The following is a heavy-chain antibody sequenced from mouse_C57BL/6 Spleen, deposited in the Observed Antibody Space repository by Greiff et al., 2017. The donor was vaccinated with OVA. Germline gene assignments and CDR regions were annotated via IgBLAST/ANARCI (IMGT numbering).Heavy chain of an antibody. D-gene: IGHD1-1*01. J-gene: IGHJ2*01. V-gene: IGHV1-82*01. CDR2: IYTGDGDT. Sequence: QVQLQQSGPELVKPGASVKISCKASGYSFSSSWLNWVKQRPGKGLEWIGRIYTGDGDTNYNGKFKGKATLTADKSSSKAYMQLSSQTSEESAVYFCARELRSGYFGCWGQGTTLTVSS. CDR3: ARELRSGYFGC. CDR1: GYSFSSSW.